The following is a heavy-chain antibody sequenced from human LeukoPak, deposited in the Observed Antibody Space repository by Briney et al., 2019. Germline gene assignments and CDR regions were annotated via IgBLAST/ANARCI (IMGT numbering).Heavy chain of an antibody. CDR1: GFIFDDYA. Sequence: GGSLRLSCAASGFIFDDYAMHWVRQAPGKGLEWVSLVCRDGGRTYYADSVQGRFSISRDNSKNSLYLQMNSLRTEDTALYYCAEGGVAGTTTQNWFDPWGQGTLVTVSS. CDR3: AEGGVAGTTTQNWFDP. D-gene: IGHD1-7*01. V-gene: IGHV3-43*02. J-gene: IGHJ5*02. CDR2: VCRDGGRT.